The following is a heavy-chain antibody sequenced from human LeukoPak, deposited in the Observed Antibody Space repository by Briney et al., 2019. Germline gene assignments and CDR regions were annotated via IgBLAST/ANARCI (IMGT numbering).Heavy chain of an antibody. CDR1: GGSISSYY. V-gene: IGHV4-59*01. Sequence: PSETLSLTCTVSGGSISSYYWSWIRQPPGKGLEWTGYIYYSGSTNYNPSLKSRVTISVDTSKNQFSLKLSSVTAADTAVYYCARESGGVDYWGQGTLVTVSS. J-gene: IGHJ4*02. CDR3: ARESGGVDY. D-gene: IGHD3-16*01. CDR2: IYYSGST.